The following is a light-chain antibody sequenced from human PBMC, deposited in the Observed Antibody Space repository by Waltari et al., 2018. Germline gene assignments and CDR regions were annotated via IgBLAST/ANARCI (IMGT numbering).Light chain of an antibody. CDR1: NLGSKS. J-gene: IGLJ3*02. CDR2: DDG. V-gene: IGLV3-21*02. Sequence: SYVLTQPPSVSVGTGQTAMIPCGGNNLGSKSVHWDRQRPGQAPMPVVYDDGDRPSGIPERFSGSNSGDTATLTISRVEAGDEADYYCQVWDRSRDQWVFGGGTKLTVL. CDR3: QVWDRSRDQWV.